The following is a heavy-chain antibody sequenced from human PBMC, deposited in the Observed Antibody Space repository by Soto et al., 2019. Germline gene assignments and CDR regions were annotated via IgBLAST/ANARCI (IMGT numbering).Heavy chain of an antibody. V-gene: IGHV1-3*05. D-gene: IGHD4-17*01. CDR3: AGESYGGEFDY. Sequence: QVQLVQSGAEEKKPGASVKVSCKASGYTFTSYAMHWVRQAPGQRLEWMGWINAGNGNTKYSQKFQGRVPITRDTSASTAYTELSSLRSEDTAVYYCAGESYGGEFDYWGQGPLVTVSS. CDR2: INAGNGNT. J-gene: IGHJ4*02. CDR1: GYTFTSYA.